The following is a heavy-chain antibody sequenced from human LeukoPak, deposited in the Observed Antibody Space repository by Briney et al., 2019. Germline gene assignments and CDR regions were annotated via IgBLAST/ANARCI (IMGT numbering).Heavy chain of an antibody. Sequence: ASVKVSCKVSGYTLTELSMHWVRQAPGKGLEWMGGFDPEDGETIYAQTFQGRVTMTEDTSTDTAYMELSSLRSEDTAVYYCATALVDPDYDSSGQDNAFDIWGQGTMVTVSS. V-gene: IGHV1-24*01. D-gene: IGHD3-22*01. J-gene: IGHJ3*02. CDR3: ATALVDPDYDSSGQDNAFDI. CDR1: GYTLTELS. CDR2: FDPEDGET.